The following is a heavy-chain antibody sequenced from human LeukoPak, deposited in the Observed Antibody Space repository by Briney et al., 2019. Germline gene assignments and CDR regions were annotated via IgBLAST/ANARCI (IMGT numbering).Heavy chain of an antibody. D-gene: IGHD6-13*01. J-gene: IGHJ4*02. Sequence: SETLSLTCTVSGGSISSSSYYWGWIRQPPGTGLEWIGSIYYSGSTYYNPSLKSRVTISVDTSKNQFSLKLSSVTAADTAVYYCARLLSGSWSKYFDYWGQGTLVTVSS. CDR1: GGSISSSSYY. V-gene: IGHV4-39*01. CDR2: IYYSGST. CDR3: ARLLSGSWSKYFDY.